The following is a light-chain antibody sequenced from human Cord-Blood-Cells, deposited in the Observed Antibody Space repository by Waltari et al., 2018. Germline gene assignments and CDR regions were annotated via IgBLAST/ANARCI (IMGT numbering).Light chain of an antibody. CDR1: QSVSSN. J-gene: IGKJ2*03. V-gene: IGKV3-15*01. CDR3: QQYNNWPYS. Sequence: EIVMTQSPATLSVSPGERATLACRASQSVSSNLAWYQQKPGQAPRLLIYGESTRATGIPARFSGSGSVTEFTLTISSLQSEYFAVYYCQQYNNWPYSFGQGTKLEIK. CDR2: GES.